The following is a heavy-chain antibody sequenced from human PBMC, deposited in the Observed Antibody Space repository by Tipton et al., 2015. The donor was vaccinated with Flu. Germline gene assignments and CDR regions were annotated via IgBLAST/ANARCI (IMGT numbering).Heavy chain of an antibody. Sequence: SLRLSCAASGFTLRDYPMNWVRQAPGKGLEWVSSISGSASDTDYADSVKGRFTVSRDNSKNTLFLQMNILRVDDTAVYYCAKGTEGAQWGQGTVVSVSP. CDR1: GFTLRDYP. CDR2: ISGSASDT. V-gene: IGHV3-23*01. D-gene: IGHD1-26*01. J-gene: IGHJ4*02. CDR3: AKGTEGAQ.